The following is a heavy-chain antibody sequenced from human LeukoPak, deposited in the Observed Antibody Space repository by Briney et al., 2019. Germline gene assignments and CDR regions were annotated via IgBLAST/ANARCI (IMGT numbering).Heavy chain of an antibody. CDR1: GGSLSSGGYY. V-gene: IGHV4-31*03. J-gene: IGHJ6*02. CDR2: IYYSGST. CDR3: ARDRIVVVPAATYYYGMDV. D-gene: IGHD2-2*01. Sequence: SQTLSLTCTVSGGSLSSGGYYWSWIRQHPGKGLEWIGYIYYSGSTYYNPSLKSRVTISVDTSKNQFSLKLSSVTAADTAVFYCARDRIVVVPAATYYYGMDVWGQGSTVTVSS.